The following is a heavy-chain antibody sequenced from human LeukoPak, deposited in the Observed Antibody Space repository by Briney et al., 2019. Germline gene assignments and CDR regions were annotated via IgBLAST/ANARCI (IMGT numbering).Heavy chain of an antibody. D-gene: IGHD6-13*01. Sequence: GGSLRLSCAASGFTFSTYGMHWVRQAPGKGLEWVAVIWYDGSIKYYADSVKGRFTISRDNSKNTLYLQMNSLRAEDTAVYYCARARGIAAAGTNNWFDPWGQGTLVTVSS. CDR2: IWYDGSIK. CDR3: ARARGIAAAGTNNWFDP. V-gene: IGHV3-33*01. J-gene: IGHJ5*02. CDR1: GFTFSTYG.